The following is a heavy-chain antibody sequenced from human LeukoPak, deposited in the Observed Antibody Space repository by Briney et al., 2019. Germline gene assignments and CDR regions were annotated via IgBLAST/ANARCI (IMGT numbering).Heavy chain of an antibody. V-gene: IGHV4-4*02. CDR3: ARRNYYGSGSYNYFDY. CDR1: GGSISSSNW. D-gene: IGHD3-10*01. Sequence: PSGTLSLTCAVSGGSISSSNWWSWVRQPPGKGLEWIGEIYHSGSTNYNPSLKSRLTISVDKSKNQFSLKLSSVTAADTAVYYCARRNYYGSGSYNYFDYWGQGTLVTVSS. J-gene: IGHJ4*02. CDR2: IYHSGST.